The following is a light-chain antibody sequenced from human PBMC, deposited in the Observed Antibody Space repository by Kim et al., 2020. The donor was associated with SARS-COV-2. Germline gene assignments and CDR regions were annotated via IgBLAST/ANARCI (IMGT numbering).Light chain of an antibody. Sequence: VSPGQTARITCSGDVLAKKYARWFQQKPGQAPVVVIYKDSERPSGIPERFSGSSSGTTVTLTISGAQVEDEADYYCYSAADNSWVFGGGTQLTVL. CDR3: YSAADNSWV. CDR2: KDS. CDR1: VLAKKY. J-gene: IGLJ3*02. V-gene: IGLV3-27*01.